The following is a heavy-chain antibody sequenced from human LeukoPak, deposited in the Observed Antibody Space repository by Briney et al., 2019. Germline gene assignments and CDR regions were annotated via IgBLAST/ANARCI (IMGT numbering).Heavy chain of an antibody. Sequence: GGSLRLSCAASVFTFTYSWMNWVRQAPGKGLEWVGRILSNTDGGTTDYAAPVRGRLTISRDDSENTLYLQLNSLKTEATDFYYCATDLRGELRDDYWGQGTLVTVAS. J-gene: IGHJ4*02. CDR1: VFTFTYSW. CDR2: ILSNTDGGTT. CDR3: ATDLRGELRDDY. V-gene: IGHV3-15*01. D-gene: IGHD1-26*01.